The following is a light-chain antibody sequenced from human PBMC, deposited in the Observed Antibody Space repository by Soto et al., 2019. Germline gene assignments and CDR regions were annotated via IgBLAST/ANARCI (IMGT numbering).Light chain of an antibody. J-gene: IGLJ3*02. V-gene: IGLV2-14*01. Sequence: QSVLAQPASVSGSPGQSVTISCTGTSSDVGGYNFVSWYRQHPGKAPKLMIHEVSNRPSGVSNRFSGSKSGNTASLTISGLQAEDEADYYCSSYSTSTTWVFGGGTQLTVL. CDR2: EVS. CDR3: SSYSTSTTWV. CDR1: SSDVGGYNF.